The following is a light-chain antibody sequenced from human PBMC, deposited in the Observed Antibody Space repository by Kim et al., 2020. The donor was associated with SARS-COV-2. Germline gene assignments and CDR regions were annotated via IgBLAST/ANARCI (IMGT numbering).Light chain of an antibody. J-gene: IGLJ2*01. CDR1: KLGDKY. Sequence: SYELTQPPSVSVSPGQTASITCSGDKLGDKYTCWYQQKPGQSPVLVIYRDSRRPSGFPERFSGSNSGNTATLTISGTQAMDEADYYCQTWDSSGVFGGGTKLTVL. CDR2: RDS. V-gene: IGLV3-1*01. CDR3: QTWDSSGV.